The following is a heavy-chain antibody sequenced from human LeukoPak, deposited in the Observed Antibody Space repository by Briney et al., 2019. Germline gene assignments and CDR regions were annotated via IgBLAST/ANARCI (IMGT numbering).Heavy chain of an antibody. CDR3: ATPIYSSGWLFDY. CDR1: GYSFTSYW. D-gene: IGHD6-19*01. Sequence: KIGESLKISCKGSGYSFTSYWIGWVRQMPGKGLEWMGIIYPGDSDTRYSPSFQGQVTTSADKSISTAYLQWSSLKASDTAIYYCATPIYSSGWLFDYWGQGTLVTVSS. CDR2: IYPGDSDT. J-gene: IGHJ4*02. V-gene: IGHV5-51*01.